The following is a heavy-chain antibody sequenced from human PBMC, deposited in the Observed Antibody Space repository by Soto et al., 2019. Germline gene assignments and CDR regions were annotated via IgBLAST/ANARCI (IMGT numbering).Heavy chain of an antibody. CDR1: GGSISSSSYY. Sequence: SETLSLTCTVSGGSISSSSYYWGWIRQPPGKGLEWIGSIYYSGSTYYNPSLKSRVTISVDTSKNQFSLKLSSVTAADTAVYYCASPTYYDILTGFRYYYMDVWGKGTTVTVSS. CDR3: ASPTYYDILTGFRYYYMDV. D-gene: IGHD3-9*01. V-gene: IGHV4-39*01. J-gene: IGHJ6*03. CDR2: IYYSGST.